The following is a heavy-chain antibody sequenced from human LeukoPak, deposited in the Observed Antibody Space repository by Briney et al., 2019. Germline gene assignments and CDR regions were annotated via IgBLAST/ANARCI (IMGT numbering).Heavy chain of an antibody. V-gene: IGHV1-69*04. CDR2: IIPILGIA. Sequence: SVKVSCKASGGTFSSYAISWVRQAPGQGLEWMGRIIPILGIANYAQKFQGRVTITADKSTSTAYMELSSLRSEDTAVYYCARGGYGRSYRGPLGYWGQGTLVTVSS. CDR3: ARGGYGRSYRGPLGY. D-gene: IGHD1-26*01. CDR1: GGTFSSYA. J-gene: IGHJ4*02.